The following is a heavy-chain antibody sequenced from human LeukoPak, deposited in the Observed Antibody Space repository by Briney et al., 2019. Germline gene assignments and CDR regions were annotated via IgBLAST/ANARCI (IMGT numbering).Heavy chain of an antibody. CDR1: GFTFSSYS. D-gene: IGHD4-23*01. CDR2: ISSSSTI. J-gene: IGHJ4*02. CDR3: ARAFGGNGDY. V-gene: IGHV3-48*02. Sequence: PGGSLRLSCAASGFTFSSYSMNWVRQAPGKGLEWVSYISSSSTIYYADSVKGRFTISRDNAKNSLYLQMNSLRDEDTAVYYCARAFGGNGDYWGQGTLVTVSS.